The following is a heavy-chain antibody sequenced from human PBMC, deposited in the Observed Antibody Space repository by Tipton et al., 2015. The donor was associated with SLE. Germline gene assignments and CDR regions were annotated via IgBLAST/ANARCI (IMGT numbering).Heavy chain of an antibody. CDR3: ARDLDWNDFFSVASDI. V-gene: IGHV1-69*15. Sequence: QSGAEVKKPGSSVKVSCKASGGIFSSHAISWVRLAPGQGLEWMGRIIPIFGTANYAQKFQGRVTITADESTSTAYMELHSLTSEDTAVYYCARDLDWNDFFSVASDIWGQGTMVTVSS. CDR2: IIPIFGTA. J-gene: IGHJ3*02. CDR1: GGIFSSHA. D-gene: IGHD1-1*01.